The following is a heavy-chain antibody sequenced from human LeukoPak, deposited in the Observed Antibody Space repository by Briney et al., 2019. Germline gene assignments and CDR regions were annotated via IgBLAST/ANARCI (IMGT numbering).Heavy chain of an antibody. CDR1: GFTFSSYW. CDR3: ARDLAAAGFLPDNDY. CDR2: INSDGSST. D-gene: IGHD6-13*01. Sequence: GGSLRLSCAASGFTFSSYWMHWVRQAPGKGLVWVSRINSDGSSTSYADSVKGRFTISRDNAKNTLYLQMNSLRAEDTAVYYCARDLAAAGFLPDNDYWGQGTLVTVSS. J-gene: IGHJ4*02. V-gene: IGHV3-74*01.